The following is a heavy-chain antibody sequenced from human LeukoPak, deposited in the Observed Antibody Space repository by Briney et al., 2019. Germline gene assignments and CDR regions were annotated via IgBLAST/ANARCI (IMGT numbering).Heavy chain of an antibody. CDR2: IYSGGST. J-gene: IGHJ4*02. CDR1: GFTVSSNY. CDR3: ARVGAHDYGDPYYFDY. V-gene: IGHV3-53*01. Sequence: PGGSLRLSCAASGFTVSSNYMSWVRQAPGKGLEWVSVIYSGGSTYYADSVKGRFTISRDNSKNTLYLQMNSLRAEDTAVYYCARVGAHDYGDPYYFDYWSQGTLVTVSS. D-gene: IGHD4-17*01.